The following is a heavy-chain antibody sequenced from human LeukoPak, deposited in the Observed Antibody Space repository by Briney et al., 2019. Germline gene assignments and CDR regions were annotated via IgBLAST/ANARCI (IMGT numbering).Heavy chain of an antibody. CDR3: VRQMIRFWFDP. Sequence: GGSLRLSCAASGFTFSLYWMTWVRQSPGKGLKWVADINPDGSQKYSVDSVKGRFTISRDNAKNSLFLQMNSLRAEDTAVYYCVRQMIRFWFDPWGQGTQVTVSS. J-gene: IGHJ5*02. V-gene: IGHV3-7*01. CDR1: GFTFSLYW. CDR2: INPDGSQK. D-gene: IGHD3-16*01.